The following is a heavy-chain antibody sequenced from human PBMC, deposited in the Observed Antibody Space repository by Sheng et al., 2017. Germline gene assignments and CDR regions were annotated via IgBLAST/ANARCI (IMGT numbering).Heavy chain of an antibody. CDR2: INHSGST. Sequence: QVQLQQWGAGLLKPSETLSLTCAVYGGSFSGYYWSWIRQPPGKGLEWIGEINHSGSTNYNPSLKSRVTISVDTSKNQFSLKLSSVTAADTAVYYCAREGVATPFPAEWDVWGQGTTVTVSS. J-gene: IGHJ6*02. CDR3: AREGVATPFPAEWDV. CDR1: GGSFSGYY. V-gene: IGHV4-34*01. D-gene: IGHD5-12*01.